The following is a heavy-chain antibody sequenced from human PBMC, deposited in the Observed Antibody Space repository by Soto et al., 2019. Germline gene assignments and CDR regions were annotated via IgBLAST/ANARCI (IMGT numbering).Heavy chain of an antibody. CDR3: ARDIGYCSGGSCYYNWFDP. D-gene: IGHD2-15*01. J-gene: IGHJ5*02. CDR2: ISSSSNSI. V-gene: IGHV3-48*01. CDR1: GFTFSRYS. Sequence: GGSLRLSCAASGFTFSRYSMNWVRQAPGKGLEWVSYISSSSNSIYYADSVKGRFTISRDNSKNTLYLQMNSLRAEDTAVYYCARDIGYCSGGSCYYNWFDPWGQGTLVTVSS.